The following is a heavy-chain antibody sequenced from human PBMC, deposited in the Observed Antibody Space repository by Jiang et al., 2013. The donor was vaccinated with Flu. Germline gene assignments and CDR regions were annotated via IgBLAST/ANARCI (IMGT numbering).Heavy chain of an antibody. V-gene: IGHV4-31*03. D-gene: IGHD2-8*02. CDR1: GGSISSSSYY. J-gene: IGHJ1*01. CDR2: IYYSGTT. Sequence: GSGLVKPSETLSLTCTVSGGSISSSSYYWGWIRQHPGKGLEWIGYIYYSGTTYYNPSLKSRLTISVDMSKNQFSLKLSSVTAADTAIYYCARGGYDGGVYHSPGEWGQGTLVTVSS. CDR3: ARGGYDGGVYHSPGE.